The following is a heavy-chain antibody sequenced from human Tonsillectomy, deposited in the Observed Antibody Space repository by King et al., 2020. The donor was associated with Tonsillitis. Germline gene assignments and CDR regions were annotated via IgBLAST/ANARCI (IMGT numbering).Heavy chain of an antibody. D-gene: IGHD2-15*01. CDR1: GFTFSSYG. Sequence: VQLVESGGGVVQPGRSLRLSCAASGFTFSSYGMHWVRQAPGKGLEWVAVIWYDGSNKYYADSVKGRFTISRDNSKNTLYLQMNSLRAEDTAVYYCARDRGAATPIYFDYWGQGTLVTVSS. CDR3: ARDRGAATPIYFDY. V-gene: IGHV3-33*08. J-gene: IGHJ4*02. CDR2: IWYDGSNK.